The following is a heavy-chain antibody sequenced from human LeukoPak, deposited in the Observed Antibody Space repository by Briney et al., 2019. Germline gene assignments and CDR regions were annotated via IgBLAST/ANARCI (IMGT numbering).Heavy chain of an antibody. CDR1: GYTFTSYD. J-gene: IGHJ6*04. V-gene: IGHV1-8*01. Sequence: ASVKVSCKASGYTFTSYDINWVRQATGQGLEWMGWKNPNSGHTGYAQNFQGRVTMTRNTSISTAYMELSSLRSEDTAVYCCARAAPVYYGSVSNNEDYDYYGMDVWGKGTTVTISS. CDR3: ARAAPVYYGSVSNNEDYDYYGMDV. D-gene: IGHD3-10*01. CDR2: KNPNSGHT.